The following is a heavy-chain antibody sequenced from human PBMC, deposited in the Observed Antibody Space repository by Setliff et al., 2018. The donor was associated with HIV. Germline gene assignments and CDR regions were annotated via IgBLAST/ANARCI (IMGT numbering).Heavy chain of an antibody. V-gene: IGHV4-39*07. CDR1: GGSISSSSYY. J-gene: IGHJ4*02. CDR3: ARDPPGYGDSKDY. Sequence: SETLSLTCTVSGGSISSSSYYWGWIRQPPGKGLEWIGSIYYSGSTYYNPSLKSRVTISVDTSKNQFSLNLDSVTAADTAVFYCARDPPGYGDSKDYWGQGKLVTVSS. CDR2: IYYSGST. D-gene: IGHD4-17*01.